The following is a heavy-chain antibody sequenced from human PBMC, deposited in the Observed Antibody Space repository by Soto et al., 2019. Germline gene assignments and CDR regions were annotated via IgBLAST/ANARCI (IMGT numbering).Heavy chain of an antibody. CDR1: GFTVSSNY. D-gene: IGHD4-17*01. CDR3: ASHEAFGDRYYGMDV. V-gene: IGHV3-53*01. Sequence: PGGSLRLSCAASGFTVSSNYMSWVLQAPGKGLEWASVIYSGDSTYYADSVKGRFTISRDNSKNTLYLQMNSLRAEDTAVYYCASHEAFGDRYYGMDVWGQGTTVTVSS. CDR2: IYSGDST. J-gene: IGHJ6*02.